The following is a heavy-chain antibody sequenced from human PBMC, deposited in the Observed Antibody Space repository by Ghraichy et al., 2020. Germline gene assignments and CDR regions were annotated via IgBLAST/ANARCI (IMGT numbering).Heavy chain of an antibody. J-gene: IGHJ3*02. CDR3: ARGRDHGFDI. CDR2: TYRMAR. V-gene: IGHV6-1*01. Sequence: SQTLSLTCAISGESVSNYNVAWNWIRQSPSRGLEWLGRTYRMARQYAESVKSRRTISPDTSKNQFSLQLNSVTPEDTALYYCARGRDHGFDIWGQGTMVTVSS. CDR1: GESVSNYNVA.